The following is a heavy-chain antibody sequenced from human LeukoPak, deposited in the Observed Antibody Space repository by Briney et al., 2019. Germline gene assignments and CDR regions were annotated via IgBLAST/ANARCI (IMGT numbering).Heavy chain of an antibody. J-gene: IGHJ4*02. CDR1: GGSISSYY. V-gene: IGHV4-59*01. D-gene: IGHD3-22*01. CDR2: IYYSGST. CDR3: ARVGYYESSGYYEY. Sequence: SETLCLTCTVSGGSISSYYWSWLRQPPGKGLEWIGYIYYSGSTNYNPSLKSRVTISVDTSKNQFSLKLSSVTADDTAVYYCARVGYYESSGYYEYWGQGTLVTVSS.